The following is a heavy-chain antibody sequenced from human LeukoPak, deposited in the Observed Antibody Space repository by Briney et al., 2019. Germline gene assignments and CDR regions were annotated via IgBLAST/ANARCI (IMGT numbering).Heavy chain of an antibody. D-gene: IGHD3-22*01. CDR3: ARDEKNYYDSSGYGMDY. CDR1: GGSFSGYY. V-gene: IGHV4-34*01. CDR2: INHSGST. Sequence: SETLSLTCAVYGGSFSGYYWSWIRQPPGKGLEWIGEINHSGSTKYNPSLKSRVTISVDTSKNQFSLKLSSVTAEDTAVYYCARDEKNYYDSSGYGMDYWGQGTLVTVSS. J-gene: IGHJ4*02.